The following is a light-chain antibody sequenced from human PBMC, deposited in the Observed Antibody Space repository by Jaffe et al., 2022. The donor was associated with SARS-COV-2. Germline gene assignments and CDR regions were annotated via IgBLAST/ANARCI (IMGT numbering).Light chain of an antibody. Sequence: DIVMTQSPDSLAVSLGEGATINCKSSQSVFVRSSKKNNIAWFQHKPGQPPKLLIYWASTRQSGVPDRFSGGGSGTDFTLTISSLQAEDVAVYYCQQYYSPPITFGQGTRLEI. CDR2: WAS. CDR3: QQYYSPPIT. CDR1: QSVFVRSSKKNN. J-gene: IGKJ5*01. V-gene: IGKV4-1*01.